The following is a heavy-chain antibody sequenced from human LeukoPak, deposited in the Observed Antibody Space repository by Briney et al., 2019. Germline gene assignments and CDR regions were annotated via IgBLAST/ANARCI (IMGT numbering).Heavy chain of an antibody. D-gene: IGHD6-19*01. CDR2: IWYDGSNK. V-gene: IGHV3-33*06. J-gene: IGHJ4*02. Sequence: PGGSLRLSCAASGFTFSSYGMHWVRQAPGKGLEWVAVIWYDGSNKYYADSVKGRFTISRDNSKNTLYLQMNSLRAEDTAVYYCAKDLVDSGWRYFDYWGQGTLVTVSS. CDR3: AKDLVDSGWRYFDY. CDR1: GFTFSSYG.